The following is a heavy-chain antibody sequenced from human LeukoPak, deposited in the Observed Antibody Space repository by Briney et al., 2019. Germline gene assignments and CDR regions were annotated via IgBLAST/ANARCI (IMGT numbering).Heavy chain of an antibody. CDR2: VIPVLGVT. J-gene: IGHJ3*02. CDR1: RGTLNSDT. CDR3: ASCAGSGCYTEAFSI. D-gene: IGHD2-2*02. V-gene: IGHV1-69*02. Sequence: SVKVSCKTSRGTLNSDTLSWVRQAPGQGLEWVGRVIPVLGVTNYAQNFQGRVTITADKTTGTTHMELSSLKSEDTAMYYCASCAGSGCYTEAFSIWGQGTLVIVSS.